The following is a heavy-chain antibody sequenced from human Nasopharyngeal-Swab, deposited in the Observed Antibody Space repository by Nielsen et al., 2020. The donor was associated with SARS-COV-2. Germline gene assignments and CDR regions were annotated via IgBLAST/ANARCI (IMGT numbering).Heavy chain of an antibody. CDR1: GFTFPSYA. V-gene: IGHV3-7*03. Sequence: GESLKISCADSGFTFPSYAMHWVRQAPGKGLEWVANIKPDGSEKYYVDSVKGRFTISRDNARNSLFLQMDSLRVEDTAIYYCAGNHDNTFWGQGNLVAVS. D-gene: IGHD3-22*01. J-gene: IGHJ4*02. CDR3: AGNHDNTF. CDR2: IKPDGSEK.